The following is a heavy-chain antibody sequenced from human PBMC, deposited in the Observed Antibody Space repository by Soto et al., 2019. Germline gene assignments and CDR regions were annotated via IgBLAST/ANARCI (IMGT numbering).Heavy chain of an antibody. D-gene: IGHD4-4*01. V-gene: IGHV3-7*03. CDR3: ARATYSNAWYRFDL. J-gene: IGHJ4*02. CDR1: GFTFSGYW. CDR2: IKHDGSVQ. Sequence: QLVESGGGLVQPGGSLRLSCEASGFTFSGYWMSWVRQAPGKGLGWVADIKHDGSVQYYVDSVKGRFTISRDNAKKLLYLQMNGLRAEHTALYYCARATYSNAWYRFDLWGQGTLVTVSS.